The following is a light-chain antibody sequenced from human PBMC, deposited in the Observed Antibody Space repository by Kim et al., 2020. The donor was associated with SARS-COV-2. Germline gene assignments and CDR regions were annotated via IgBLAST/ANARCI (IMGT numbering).Light chain of an antibody. V-gene: IGKV3-11*01. CDR3: QQRGT. J-gene: IGKJ1*01. CDR2: DAS. Sequence: EIVLTQSPATLSLSPGERATLSCRASQSVSSYLAWYQQKPGQAPRLLIYDASNRATGIPARFSGSGSGTDFTLTISSLEPEDFAVYYCQQRGTFGQGTKVE. CDR1: QSVSSY.